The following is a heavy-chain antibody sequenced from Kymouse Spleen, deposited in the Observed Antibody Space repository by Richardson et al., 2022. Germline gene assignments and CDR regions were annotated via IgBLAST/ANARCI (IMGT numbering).Heavy chain of an antibody. Sequence: EVQLVESGGGLVQPGGSLRLSCAASGFTFSSYAMSWVRQAPGKGLEWVSAISGSGGSTYYADSVKGRFTISRDNSKNTLYLQMNSLRAEDTAVYYCAKDQDCGGDCFYYYYGMDVWGQGTTVTVSS. CDR3: AKDQDCGGDCFYYYYGMDV. CDR1: GFTFSSYA. CDR2: ISGSGGST. J-gene: IGHJ6*02. D-gene: IGHD2-21*02. V-gene: IGHV3-23*04.